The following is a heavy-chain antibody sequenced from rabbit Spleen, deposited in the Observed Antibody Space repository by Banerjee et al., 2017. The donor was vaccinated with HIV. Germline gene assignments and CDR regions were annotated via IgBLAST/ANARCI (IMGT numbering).Heavy chain of an antibody. J-gene: IGHJ4*01. V-gene: IGHV1S45*01. CDR3: ARDLAGVIGWNFNL. CDR2: IASGSSGFT. Sequence: QEQLVESGGGLVQPEGSLTLTCTASGFSFSSSYYMCWVRQAPGKGLEWIGCIASGSSGFTYYASWAKGRFTCSKASSTTVTLQMTSLTAADTATYFCARDLAGVIGWNFNLWGPGTLVTVS. CDR1: GFSFSSSYY. D-gene: IGHD4-1*01.